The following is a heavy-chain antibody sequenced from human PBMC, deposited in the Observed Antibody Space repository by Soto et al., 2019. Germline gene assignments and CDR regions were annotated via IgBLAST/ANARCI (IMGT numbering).Heavy chain of an antibody. Sequence: SGPTLVNPTQTLTLTCTFSGFSLSTSGMCVSWILQPPGKALEWLARIDWDDDKYYSTSLKTRLTISKDTSKNQVVLTMTNMDPVDTATYYCARIRTTAGYFDYWGQGTLVTVSS. CDR1: GFSLSTSGMC. D-gene: IGHD1-1*01. CDR2: IDWDDDK. CDR3: ARIRTTAGYFDY. V-gene: IGHV2-70*11. J-gene: IGHJ4*02.